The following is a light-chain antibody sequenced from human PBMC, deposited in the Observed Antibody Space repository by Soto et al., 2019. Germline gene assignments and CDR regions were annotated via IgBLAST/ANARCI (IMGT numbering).Light chain of an antibody. CDR1: SSDVGGYNY. J-gene: IGLJ1*01. V-gene: IGLV2-14*01. Sequence: QSVLTQPASVSGSPGQSITISCTGTSSDVGGYNYVSWYQHDPGKAPKLLIYEGSKRPSGVSDRFSGSKSGNTASLTISGLQAEDEDDYYCCSYASSSTYVFGTGTKVTVL. CDR3: CSYASSSTYV. CDR2: EGS.